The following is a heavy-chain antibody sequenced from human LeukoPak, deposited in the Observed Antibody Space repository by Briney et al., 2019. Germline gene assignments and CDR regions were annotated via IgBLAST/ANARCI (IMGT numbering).Heavy chain of an antibody. V-gene: IGHV5-51*01. J-gene: IGHJ4*02. Sequence: GESLKISCKVSGNSFTNYWIGWVRQMPGKGLERMGIIYPGDSDTRYSPSFQGQVTISADKSISTAYLQWNSLKASDTAIYYCARGGYYDSESYYLNYWGQGTLVTVSS. CDR2: IYPGDSDT. CDR3: ARGGYYDSESYYLNY. D-gene: IGHD3-10*01. CDR1: GNSFTNYW.